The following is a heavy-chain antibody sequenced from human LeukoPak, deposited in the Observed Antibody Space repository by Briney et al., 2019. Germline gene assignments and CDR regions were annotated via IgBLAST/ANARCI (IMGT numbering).Heavy chain of an antibody. D-gene: IGHD6-13*01. J-gene: IGHJ4*02. Sequence: SETLSLTCTVSGGSISSYYWGWIRQPPGKGLDWLGSIFYSGSTYYNPSLKSRVTISVDTSKNQFSLKLSSVTAADTAVYYCARRFRGIAAAGHYFDYWGQGTLVTVSS. CDR3: ARRFRGIAAAGHYFDY. V-gene: IGHV4-39*01. CDR2: IFYSGST. CDR1: GGSISSYY.